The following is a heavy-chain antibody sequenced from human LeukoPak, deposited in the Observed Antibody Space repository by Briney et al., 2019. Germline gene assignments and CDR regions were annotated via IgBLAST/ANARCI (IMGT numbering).Heavy chain of an antibody. D-gene: IGHD3-22*01. CDR3: ARVRNSYDGNAFDI. J-gene: IGHJ3*02. CDR1: GGSISSSSYY. V-gene: IGHV4-39*07. CDR2: IYYSGST. Sequence: SETLSLTCTVSGGSISSSSYYWGCIRQPPGKGLEWIGSIYYSGSTYYNPSLKSRVTISVDTSKNQFSLKLTSVTAADTAVYYCARVRNSYDGNAFDIWGQGTMVTVSS.